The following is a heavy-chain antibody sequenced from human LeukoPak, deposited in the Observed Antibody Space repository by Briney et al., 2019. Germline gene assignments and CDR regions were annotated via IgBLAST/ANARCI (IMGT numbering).Heavy chain of an antibody. CDR1: GYTFTSYD. D-gene: IGHD3-3*01. Sequence: VASVKVSCKASGYTFTSYDINWVRQATGQGLEWMGWVNPNSGNTGYAQKFQGRVTITRNTSISTAYMELSSLRSEDTAVYYCARGALEWLLSYYYYYYMDVWGKGTTVTVSS. CDR2: VNPNSGNT. J-gene: IGHJ6*03. V-gene: IGHV1-8*03. CDR3: ARGALEWLLSYYYYYYMDV.